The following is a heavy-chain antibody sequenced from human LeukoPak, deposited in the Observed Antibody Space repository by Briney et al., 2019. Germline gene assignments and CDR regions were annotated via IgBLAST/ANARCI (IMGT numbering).Heavy chain of an antibody. CDR3: AREDCDHDFDY. V-gene: IGHV3-33*01. CDR1: GFTFSSYG. D-gene: IGHD2-21*02. CDR2: IWYDGSNK. Sequence: GGSLRLSCAASGFTFSSYGMHWVRQAPGKGLEWGAVIWYDGSNKYYADSVKGRFTISRDNSKNTLYLQMNSLRAEDTAVYYCAREDCDHDFDYWGQGTLVTVSS. J-gene: IGHJ4*02.